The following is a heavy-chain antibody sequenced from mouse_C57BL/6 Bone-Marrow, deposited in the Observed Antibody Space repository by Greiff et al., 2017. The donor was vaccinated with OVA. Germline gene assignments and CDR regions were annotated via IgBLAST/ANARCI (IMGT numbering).Heavy chain of an antibody. V-gene: IGHV2-2*01. CDR3: ARKMGSSGYSFDY. J-gene: IGHJ2*01. CDR2: IWSGGST. CDR1: GFSLTSYG. D-gene: IGHD3-2*02. Sequence: QVQLQQSGPGLVQPSQSLSITCTVSGFSLTSYGVHWVRQSPGKGLEWLGVIWSGGSTDYNAAFISRLSISKDNSKSQVFFKMNSLQADDTAIYYCARKMGSSGYSFDYWGQGTTLTVSS.